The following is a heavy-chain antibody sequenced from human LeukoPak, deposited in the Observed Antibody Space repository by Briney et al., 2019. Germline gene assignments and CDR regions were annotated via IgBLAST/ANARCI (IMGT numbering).Heavy chain of an antibody. J-gene: IGHJ5*02. CDR2: ISYDGSNR. V-gene: IGHV3-30*18. CDR3: AKDPTGRDCSSTSCYPFDP. CDR1: GFTFNTYG. Sequence: GGSLRLSCAASGFTFNTYGMHWVRQAPGKGLECVAVISYDGSNRYYADSVKRRLTISRDKSRNRLYLKMNSLRAEDTAVYYCAKDPTGRDCSSTSCYPFDPWGQGTLVTVSS. D-gene: IGHD2-2*01.